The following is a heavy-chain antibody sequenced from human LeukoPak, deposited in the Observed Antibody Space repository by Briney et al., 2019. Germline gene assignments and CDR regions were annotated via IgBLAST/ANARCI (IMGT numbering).Heavy chain of an antibody. J-gene: IGHJ4*02. CDR1: GGSPSGDF. CDR3: ARGSYRVQLWYSFDY. CDR2: INHSVST. D-gene: IGHD5-18*01. V-gene: IGHV4-34*01. Sequence: KTSESLSLTSALYGGSPSGDFWSSIRQPPGKGGGWSGEINHSVSTNYNPSLKSRVTISVDTSKNQFSRKRSSGTAADTAVYYCARGSYRVQLWYSFDYWGQGTLVTVSS.